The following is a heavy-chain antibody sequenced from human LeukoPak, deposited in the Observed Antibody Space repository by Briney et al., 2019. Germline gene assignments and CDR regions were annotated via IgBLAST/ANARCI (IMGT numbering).Heavy chain of an antibody. Sequence: LETLSLTCTVSGESISGYYWSWIRQPSGKGLEWIGRIYTSGSTNYNPSLKSRVTMSVDTSKNQFSLKVSSVTAADTAVYYCARGTEYSSYWFDPWGQGTLVTVSS. CDR2: IYTSGST. V-gene: IGHV4-4*07. CDR3: ARGTEYSSYWFDP. J-gene: IGHJ5*02. D-gene: IGHD6-6*01. CDR1: GESISGYY.